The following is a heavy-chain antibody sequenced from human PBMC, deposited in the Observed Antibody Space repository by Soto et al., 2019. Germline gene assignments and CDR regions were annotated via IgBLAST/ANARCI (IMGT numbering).Heavy chain of an antibody. CDR3: ARGTYYYDSSGYYYYYYGMDV. CDR1: GGSFSGYY. CDR2: INHSGST. J-gene: IGHJ6*02. Sequence: SETLSLTCAVYGGSFSGYYWSWIRQPPGKGLEWIGEINHSGSTNSNPSLKSRVTISVDTSKNKFSLKLSSVTAADTAVYYCARGTYYYDSSGYYYYYYGMDVWGQGTTVTVSS. D-gene: IGHD3-22*01. V-gene: IGHV4-34*01.